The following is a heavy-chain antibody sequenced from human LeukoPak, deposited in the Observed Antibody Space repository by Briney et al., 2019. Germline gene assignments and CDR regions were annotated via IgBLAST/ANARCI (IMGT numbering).Heavy chain of an antibody. CDR2: INPNSGGT. V-gene: IGHV1-2*02. CDR3: ARVVDIVVVGPDGFDP. D-gene: IGHD2-2*01. CDR1: GYTFTGYY. Sequence: ASVKVSCKASGYTFTGYYMHWVRQAPGQGLEWMGWINPNSGGTNYAQKYQGRVTMTRDTSISTAYLELSRLRSDDTAVYYCARVVDIVVVGPDGFDPWGQGTLVTVSS. J-gene: IGHJ5*02.